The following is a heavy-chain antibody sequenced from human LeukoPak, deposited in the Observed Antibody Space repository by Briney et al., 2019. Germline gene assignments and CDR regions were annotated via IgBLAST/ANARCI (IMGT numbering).Heavy chain of an antibody. Sequence: GGSLRLSCAASGFTFSSYAMSWVRQAPGKGLEWVSAISGSGGSSYYADSVKGRFTISRDNSKNALYLQMNSLRVEDTAVYYCAIDPNWGTHSWGQGVLVTVSS. V-gene: IGHV3-23*01. J-gene: IGHJ4*02. CDR3: AIDPNWGTHS. CDR1: GFTFSSYA. CDR2: ISGSGGSS. D-gene: IGHD7-27*01.